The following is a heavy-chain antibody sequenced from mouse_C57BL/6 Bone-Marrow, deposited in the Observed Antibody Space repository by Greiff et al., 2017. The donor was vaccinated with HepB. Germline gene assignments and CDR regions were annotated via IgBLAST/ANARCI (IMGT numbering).Heavy chain of an antibody. J-gene: IGHJ2*01. V-gene: IGHV1-69*01. D-gene: IGHD1-2*01. Sequence: QVQLQQPGAELVMPGASVKLSCKASGYTFTSYWMHWVKQRPGQGLEWLGEIDPSDSYTNYNQKFKGKSTLTVDKSSSTAYMQLSSLTSEDSAVYYCARDYYGPYYFDYWGQGTTLTVSS. CDR1: GYTFTSYW. CDR2: IDPSDSYT. CDR3: ARDYYGPYYFDY.